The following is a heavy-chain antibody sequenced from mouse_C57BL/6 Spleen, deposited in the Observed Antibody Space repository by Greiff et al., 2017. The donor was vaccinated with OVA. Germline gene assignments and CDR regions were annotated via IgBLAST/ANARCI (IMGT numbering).Heavy chain of an antibody. V-gene: IGHV1-55*01. J-gene: IGHJ4*01. Sequence: VQLQQPGAELVKPGASVKMSCKASGYTFTSYWITWVKQRPGQGLEWIGDIYPGSGSTNYNEKFTSKATLTVDTSSSTAYMQLSSLTSEDSAVYYCARSGYSNYEEAMDYWGQGTSVTVSS. CDR3: ARSGYSNYEEAMDY. D-gene: IGHD2-5*01. CDR2: IYPGSGST. CDR1: GYTFTSYW.